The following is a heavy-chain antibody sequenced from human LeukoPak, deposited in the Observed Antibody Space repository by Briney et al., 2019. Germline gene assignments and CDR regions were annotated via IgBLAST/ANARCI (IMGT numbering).Heavy chain of an antibody. CDR1: GFTFSSYS. CDR2: ISSSSSTI. J-gene: IGHJ4*02. D-gene: IGHD5-18*01. CDR3: ARLIEEWIQLWLAFDY. V-gene: IGHV3-48*02. Sequence: GGSLRLSCAASGFTFSSYSMNWVRQAPGKGLEWVSYISSSSSTIYYADSVKGRFTISRDNAKNSLYLQMNSLRDEDTAVYYCARLIEEWIQLWLAFDYWGQGTLVTVSS.